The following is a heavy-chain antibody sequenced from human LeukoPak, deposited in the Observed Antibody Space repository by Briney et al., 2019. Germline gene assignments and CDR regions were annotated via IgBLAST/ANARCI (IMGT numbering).Heavy chain of an antibody. V-gene: IGHV1-46*01. CDR3: ARAADDDYGSGSYYTLFDP. Sequence: ASVKVSCKASGYTFTSYYMHWVRQAPGQGLEWMGIINPSGGSTSYAQKFQGRVTMTRDTSTSTVYMELSSLRSEDTAVYYCARAADDDYGSGSYYTLFDPWGQGTLVTVSS. CDR1: GYTFTSYY. J-gene: IGHJ5*02. CDR2: INPSGGST. D-gene: IGHD3-10*01.